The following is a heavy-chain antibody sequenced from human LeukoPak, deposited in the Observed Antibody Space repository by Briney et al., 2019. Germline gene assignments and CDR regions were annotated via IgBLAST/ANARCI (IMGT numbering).Heavy chain of an antibody. J-gene: IGHJ4*02. V-gene: IGHV4-34*01. CDR3: ARPRLLYGSGPILV. D-gene: IGHD3-10*01. CDR2: MSHSGYP. CDR1: GGSFSGYS. Sequence: SETLSLTCAVYGGSFSGYSWTWIRQPPGKGLEWIGEMSHSGYPNYNPSLKGRVAISVDTSKNQFSLNLTSVTAADTAVYYCARPRLLYGSGPILVWGQGNLVTVSS.